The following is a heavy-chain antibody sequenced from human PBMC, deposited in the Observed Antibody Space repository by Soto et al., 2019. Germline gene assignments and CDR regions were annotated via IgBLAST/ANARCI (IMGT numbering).Heavy chain of an antibody. Sequence: QVQLVQSGAEVKKPGSSVKVSCKASGGTFSSYAISWVRQAPGQGLEWMGGIIPLFGRANYAQKFQGRVTITAAASTSTAYMELSSLRSEATAVYYCAQTLGLAAAGPGRFDLWGRGTLVTVSS. V-gene: IGHV1-69*12. CDR1: GGTFSSYA. J-gene: IGHJ2*01. D-gene: IGHD6-25*01. CDR3: AQTLGLAAAGPGRFDL. CDR2: IIPLFGRA.